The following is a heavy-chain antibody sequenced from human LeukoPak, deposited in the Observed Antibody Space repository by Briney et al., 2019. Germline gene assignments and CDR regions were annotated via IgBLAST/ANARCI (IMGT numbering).Heavy chain of an antibody. CDR2: ISSSSSTI. V-gene: IGHV3-48*01. CDR3: ARTKGSASSYQIVVVPAALDY. CDR1: GFTFSSYS. Sequence: PGGSLRLSCAASGFTFSSYSMNWVRQAPGKGLDWVSYISSSSSTIYYADSVKGRFTISRDNAKNSLYLQMNSLRAEDTAVYYCARTKGSASSYQIVVVPAALDYWGQGTLVTVSS. J-gene: IGHJ4*02. D-gene: IGHD2-2*01.